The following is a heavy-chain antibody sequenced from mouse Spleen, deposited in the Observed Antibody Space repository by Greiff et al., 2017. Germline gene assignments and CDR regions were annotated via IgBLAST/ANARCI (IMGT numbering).Heavy chain of an antibody. Sequence: EVKLVESGGGLVKPGGSLKLSCAASGFTFSSYAMSWVRQTPEKRLEWVATISSGGSYTYYPDSVKGRFTISRDNAKNTLYLQMSSLRSEDTAMYYCARHETATRAMDYWGQGTSVTVSS. CDR2: ISSGGSYT. V-gene: IGHV5-9-3*01. CDR1: GFTFSSYA. J-gene: IGHJ4*01. D-gene: IGHD1-2*01. CDR3: ARHETATRAMDY.